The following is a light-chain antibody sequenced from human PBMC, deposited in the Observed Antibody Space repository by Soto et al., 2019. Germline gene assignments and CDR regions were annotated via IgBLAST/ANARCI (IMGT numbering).Light chain of an antibody. J-gene: IGKJ4*01. V-gene: IGKV3-20*01. CDR1: QSVSSSY. CDR3: QEYGSSPPLA. CDR2: GAS. Sequence: EIVLTQSPGTLSLSPGERATLSCRASQSVSSSYLAWYKQKPGQAPRHLIYGASSTAAGMPERFSVSGSGTDLTLTISRLEPVDFALYYGQEYGSSPPLAFGGVNKVDIK.